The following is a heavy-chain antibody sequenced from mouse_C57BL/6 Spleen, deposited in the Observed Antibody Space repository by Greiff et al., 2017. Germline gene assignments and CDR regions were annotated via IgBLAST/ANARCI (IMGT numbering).Heavy chain of an antibody. CDR2: ISSGGSYT. CDR3: ARPYDFDY. J-gene: IGHJ2*01. D-gene: IGHD2-3*01. CDR1: GFTFSSYG. Sequence: EVMLVESGGDLVKPGGSLKLSCAASGFTFSSYGMSWVRQTPDKRLEWVATISSGGSYTYYPDSVKGRSTISRDNAKNTLYLQMSSLKSEDTAMYYCARPYDFDYWGQGTTLTVSS. V-gene: IGHV5-6*01.